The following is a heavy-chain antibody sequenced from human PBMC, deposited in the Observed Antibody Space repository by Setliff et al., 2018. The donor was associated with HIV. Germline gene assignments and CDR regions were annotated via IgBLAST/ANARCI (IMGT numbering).Heavy chain of an antibody. V-gene: IGHV3-7*01. CDR1: GFIFSTSW. J-gene: IGHJ3*02. CDR2: VKPDGSGI. Sequence: GGSLRLSCAASGFIFSTSWMSWVRQAPGKGPEWVANVKPDGSGIYYVDSVKGRFTISRDNAKNSLYLDMNSLRAEDTAVYYCARGHVGAFDIWGQGTMVTVS. CDR3: ARGHVGAFDI.